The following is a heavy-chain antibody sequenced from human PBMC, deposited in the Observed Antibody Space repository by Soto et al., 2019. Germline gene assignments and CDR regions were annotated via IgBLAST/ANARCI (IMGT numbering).Heavy chain of an antibody. V-gene: IGHV4-59*12. CDR2: IYHSGST. Sequence: SETLSLTCTVSSDSSSSYKRSWIRQTPGKGLEWIGEIYHSGSTNYNPSLKSRVTISVDKSKNQFSLKLSSVTAADTAVYYCARVSGSYYYGMDVWGQGTTVTVSS. CDR1: SDSSSSYK. CDR3: ARVSGSYYYGMDV. D-gene: IGHD1-26*01. J-gene: IGHJ6*02.